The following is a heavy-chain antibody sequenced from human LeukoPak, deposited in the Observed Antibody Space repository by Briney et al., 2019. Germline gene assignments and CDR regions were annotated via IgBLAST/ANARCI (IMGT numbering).Heavy chain of an antibody. Sequence: PSETLSLTCAVSGGSISSGGYSWSWIRQPPGKGLEWIGYIYHSGSTYYNPSLKSRVTISVDTSKNQFSLKLSSVTAADTAVYYCARGIQDGDPTRWFDPWGQGTLVTVSS. V-gene: IGHV4-30-2*01. D-gene: IGHD4-17*01. CDR1: GGSISSGGYS. J-gene: IGHJ5*02. CDR3: ARGIQDGDPTRWFDP. CDR2: IYHSGST.